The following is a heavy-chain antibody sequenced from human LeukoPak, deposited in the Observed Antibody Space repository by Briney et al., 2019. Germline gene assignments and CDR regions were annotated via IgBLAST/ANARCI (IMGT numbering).Heavy chain of an antibody. Sequence: GESLKISCKASGDSFTSYCIGWVRKKPGNSRVWMGIIYPDDSDTRYSPSFQGQVTISADKAISTAYLQWSSAKASDTAIYYFATLRGSSGPYYVMDVWGQGTTVTVSS. V-gene: IGHV5-51*01. CDR2: IYPDDSDT. CDR3: ATLRGSSGPYYVMDV. D-gene: IGHD3-22*01. J-gene: IGHJ6*02. CDR1: GDSFTSYC.